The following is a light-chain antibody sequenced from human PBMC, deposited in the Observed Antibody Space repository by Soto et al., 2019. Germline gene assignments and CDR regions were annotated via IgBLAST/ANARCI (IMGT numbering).Light chain of an antibody. Sequence: QSALTQPPSVSGSPGQSVTISCTGTSSDVGSYNRVSWYQQPPGTAPKLMIYEVTNRPSGVPDRFSGSKSGNMASLTISGLQAEDEADYYCSLYTSTNFVLFGGGTKLTVL. V-gene: IGLV2-18*01. J-gene: IGLJ2*01. CDR3: SLYTSTNFVL. CDR1: SSDVGSYNR. CDR2: EVT.